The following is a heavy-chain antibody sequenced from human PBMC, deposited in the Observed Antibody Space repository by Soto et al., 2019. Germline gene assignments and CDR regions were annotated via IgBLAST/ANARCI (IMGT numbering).Heavy chain of an antibody. V-gene: IGHV1-69*02. CDR2: IIPILGIA. CDR1: GGTFSSYT. Sequence: SVKVSCKASGGTFSSYTISWVRQAPGQGLEWMGRIIPILGIANYAQKFQGRVTITADKSTSTAYMELSSLRSEDTAVYYCARVSRIIDWFDPWGKGTLVTVSS. J-gene: IGHJ5*02. CDR3: ARVSRIIDWFDP. D-gene: IGHD3-3*02.